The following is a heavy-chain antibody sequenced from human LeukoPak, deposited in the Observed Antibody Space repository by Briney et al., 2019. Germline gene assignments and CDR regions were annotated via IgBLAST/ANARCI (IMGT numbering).Heavy chain of an antibody. CDR2: ISGSGGST. J-gene: IGHJ6*03. CDR1: GFTFSSYA. D-gene: IGHD3-9*01. Sequence: GGSLRLSCAASGFTFSSYAMSWARQAPGKGLEWVSAISGSGGSTYYADSVKGRFTISRDNSKNTLYLQMNSLRAEDTAVYYCAKDGGEYYDILTGYYPRLYYMDVWGKGTTVTISS. V-gene: IGHV3-23*01. CDR3: AKDGGEYYDILTGYYPRLYYMDV.